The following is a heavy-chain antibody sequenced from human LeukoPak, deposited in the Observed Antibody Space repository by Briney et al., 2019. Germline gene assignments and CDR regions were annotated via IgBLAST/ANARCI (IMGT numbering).Heavy chain of an antibody. CDR3: ATTREGRLYYYYGMYV. Sequence: SETLSLTCTVSGGSISSGGYYWSWIRQHPGKGLEWIGYIYYSGSTYYNPSLKSRVTISVDTSKNQFSLKLSSVTAADTAVYYCATTREGRLYYYYGMYVWGQGTTVTVSS. J-gene: IGHJ6*02. V-gene: IGHV4-31*03. CDR2: IYYSGST. CDR1: GGSISSGGYY. D-gene: IGHD1-1*01.